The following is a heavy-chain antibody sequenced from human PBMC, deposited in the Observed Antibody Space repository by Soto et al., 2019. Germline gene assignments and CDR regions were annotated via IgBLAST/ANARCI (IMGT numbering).Heavy chain of an antibody. Sequence: QVQLVESGGGLVKPGGSLRLSCAASGFTFSDYYMSWIGQAPGKGPEWVSYISSSPTYTDYADSVKGRFTISRDNAKNSLYLQMNSLRAEDTAVYYCARRRWDAFDIWGQGTMVTVSS. CDR1: GFTFSDYY. J-gene: IGHJ3*02. CDR3: ARRRWDAFDI. CDR2: ISSSPTYT. D-gene: IGHD6-13*01. V-gene: IGHV3-11*05.